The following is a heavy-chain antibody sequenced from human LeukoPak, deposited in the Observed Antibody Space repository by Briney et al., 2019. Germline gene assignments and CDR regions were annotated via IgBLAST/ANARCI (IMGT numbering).Heavy chain of an antibody. J-gene: IGHJ4*02. CDR2: ISSSSSYI. V-gene: IGHV3-21*04. Sequence: GGSLRLSCAASGFTFSSYSMNWVRQAPGKGLEWVSSISSSSSYIYYADSVKGRFTISRDDSKNTLFLQMNSLRAEDTAVYYCVTGRQKFDYWGQGTLVTVSS. D-gene: IGHD1-1*01. CDR3: VTGRQKFDY. CDR1: GFTFSSYS.